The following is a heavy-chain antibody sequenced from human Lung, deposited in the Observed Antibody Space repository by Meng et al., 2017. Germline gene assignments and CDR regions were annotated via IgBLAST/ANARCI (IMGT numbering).Heavy chain of an antibody. J-gene: IGHJ1*01. Sequence: VEMVESGAGFVRPGGYLRLSCAAPGFTFTDHWMHWVRQGPGKGLVWVSRINRDGTKPTYADSVKGRFTISRDNAKNTLYLQMNNLRAEDTAFYYCTNDRLNHWGQGALVTASS. CDR2: INRDGTKP. V-gene: IGHV3-74*01. CDR3: TNDRLNH. CDR1: GFTFTDHW. D-gene: IGHD1-1*01.